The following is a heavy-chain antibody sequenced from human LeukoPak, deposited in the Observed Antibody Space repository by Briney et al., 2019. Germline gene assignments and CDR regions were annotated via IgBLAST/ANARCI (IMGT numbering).Heavy chain of an antibody. CDR1: GYSFTSYW. D-gene: IGHD4-17*01. Sequence: GESLKISCKGSGYSFTSYWIGWVRQMPGKGLEWMGVIYPGDSDTRYSPSFQGQVTVSADKSISTAYLQWSSLKASDTAMYYCATTTVTHGYYYYYGMDVWGQGTTVTVSS. V-gene: IGHV5-51*01. CDR2: IYPGDSDT. J-gene: IGHJ6*02. CDR3: ATTTVTHGYYYYYGMDV.